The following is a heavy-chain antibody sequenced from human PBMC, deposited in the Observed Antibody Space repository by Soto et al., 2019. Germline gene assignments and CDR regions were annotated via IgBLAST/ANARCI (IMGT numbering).Heavy chain of an antibody. CDR3: ARVRQLVGYFYYYMDV. CDR1: GYTFANYV. J-gene: IGHJ6*03. V-gene: IGHV1-18*01. CDR2: ISAYNGET. Sequence: QVQLLQSGAEVKKPGASGKFPCKPPGYTFANYVITGLGRPPGQGLGWWEWISAYNGETHNTKTRQARFTMTTDTPRSTAYMERRGLRSDDTAVYYCARVRQLVGYFYYYMDVWGKGTTVTVSS. D-gene: IGHD6-6*01.